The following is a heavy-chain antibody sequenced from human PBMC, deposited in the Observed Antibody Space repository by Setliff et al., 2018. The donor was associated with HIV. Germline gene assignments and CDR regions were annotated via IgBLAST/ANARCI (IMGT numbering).Heavy chain of an antibody. J-gene: IGHJ4*02. CDR3: ARYVSSGFYFDF. V-gene: IGHV4-59*08. Sequence: PSETLSLTCSVSGGTIRSYYWSWIRQSPGKGLEWIGYVMFGGGSNYSPIFKSLVTISVDTSKNHFSLNVNSVTAADTAVYSCARYVSSGFYFDFWGQGTLVTVSS. D-gene: IGHD3-22*01. CDR1: GGTIRSYY. CDR2: VMFGGGS.